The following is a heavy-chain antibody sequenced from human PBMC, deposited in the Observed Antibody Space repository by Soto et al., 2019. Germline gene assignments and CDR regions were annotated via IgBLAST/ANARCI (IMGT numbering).Heavy chain of an antibody. V-gene: IGHV3-74*01. J-gene: IGHJ5*02. Sequence: WGSLRLSCSSSGFTFVNHWMHWVRQAPGKGLEWVSRVISDGNTIDYADSVKGRFTVSRDNAKSTLYLQMNSLRAEDTAVYYCATAEVDHWGPGTLVTVSS. CDR3: ATAEVDH. CDR2: VISDGNTI. CDR1: GFTFVNHW.